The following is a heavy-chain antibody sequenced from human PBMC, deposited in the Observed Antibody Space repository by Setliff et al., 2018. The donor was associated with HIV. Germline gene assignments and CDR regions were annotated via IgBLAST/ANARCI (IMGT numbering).Heavy chain of an antibody. CDR1: GGSVSGHY. D-gene: IGHD1-20*01. V-gene: IGHV4-59*08. J-gene: IGHJ6*02. CDR3: ARHDASYYKWNDEVIWNHYGLDV. Sequence: PSETLSLTCAVYGGSVSGHYWSWIRQAPGKGLQWIGFIYNSVTTNYNPSLTSRVIISVDTSKNQFSVKLNSVTAADTAVYYCARHDASYYKWNDEVIWNHYGLDVWGQGTTVTVSS. CDR2: IYNSVTT.